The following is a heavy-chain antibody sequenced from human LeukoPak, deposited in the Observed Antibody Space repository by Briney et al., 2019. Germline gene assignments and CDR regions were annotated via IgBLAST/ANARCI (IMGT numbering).Heavy chain of an antibody. CDR1: GFTFSSYS. Sequence: GGSLRLSCAASGFTFSSYSMNWVRQAPGKGLEWVSYISSSSSTIYYADSVKGRFTISRDNAKNSLYLQMSSLKTEGTAVYYCTTDEDYYDSSGYYRGGYWGQGTLVTVSS. J-gene: IGHJ4*02. CDR2: ISSSSSTI. V-gene: IGHV3-48*01. CDR3: TTDEDYYDSSGYYRGGY. D-gene: IGHD3-22*01.